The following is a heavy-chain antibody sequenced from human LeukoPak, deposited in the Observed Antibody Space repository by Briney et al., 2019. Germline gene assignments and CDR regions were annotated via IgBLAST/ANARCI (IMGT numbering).Heavy chain of an antibody. CDR1: GGSISGGGYY. D-gene: IGHD3-3*01. CDR3: ARSRGSGYSY. J-gene: IGHJ4*02. CDR2: IYYSGST. Sequence: SQTLSLTCTVSGGSISGGGYYWSWIRQHPGKGLEWIGYIYYSGSTYYNPSLKSRVTISVDTSKNQFSLKLSSVTAADTAVYYCARSRGSGYSYWGQGTLVTVSS. V-gene: IGHV4-31*03.